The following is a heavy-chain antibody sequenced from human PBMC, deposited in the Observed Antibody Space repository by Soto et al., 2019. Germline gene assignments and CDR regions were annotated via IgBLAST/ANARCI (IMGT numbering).Heavy chain of an antibody. CDR2: ISIRGDYR. CDR3: ANHGGFDF. D-gene: IGHD4-17*01. CDR1: GFTFSSSG. V-gene: IGHV3-23*01. Sequence: EGQLLQSGGGLVQPGESLRLSCAASGFTFSSSGMSWVRQAPGKGLEWVPSISIRGDYRYYADSVKGRFTISRDNSKNTLYLQMSSLTAEVRALYYCANHGGFDFWVQGTMVAVSS. J-gene: IGHJ3*01.